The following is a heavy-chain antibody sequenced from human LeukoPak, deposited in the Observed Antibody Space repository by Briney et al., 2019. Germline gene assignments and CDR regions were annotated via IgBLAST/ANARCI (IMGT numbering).Heavy chain of an antibody. CDR3: ARGKGFVGHFDS. V-gene: IGHV1-69*04. D-gene: IGHD2-15*01. Sequence: ASVKVSCKASGGTFSSNAISWVRQAPGQGPEWMGRIIPILGTAEYAARFQGRVTITADKSRTTSYMELSSLKPEDTAFYFCARGKGFVGHFDSWGQGTLVSVSS. CDR1: GGTFSSNA. J-gene: IGHJ4*02. CDR2: IIPILGTA.